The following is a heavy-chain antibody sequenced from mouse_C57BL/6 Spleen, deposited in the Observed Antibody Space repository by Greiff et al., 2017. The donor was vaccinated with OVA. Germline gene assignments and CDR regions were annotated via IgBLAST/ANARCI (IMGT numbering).Heavy chain of an antibody. D-gene: IGHD2-4*01. Sequence: EVQLQESGAELVRPGASVKLSCTASGFNIKDDYMHWVKQRPEQGLEWIGWIDPENGDTEYASKFQGKATITADTSSNTAYLQLSSLTSEDTAVYYCTNYDYGYYAMDYWGQGTSVTVSS. V-gene: IGHV14-4*01. CDR2: IDPENGDT. CDR1: GFNIKDDY. CDR3: TNYDYGYYAMDY. J-gene: IGHJ4*01.